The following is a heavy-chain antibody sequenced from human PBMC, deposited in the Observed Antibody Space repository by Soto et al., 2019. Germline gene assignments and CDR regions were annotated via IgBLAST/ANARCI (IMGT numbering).Heavy chain of an antibody. D-gene: IGHD2-2*03. V-gene: IGHV4-31*02. CDR2: IYYTGRT. J-gene: IGHJ4*02. CDR1: GGSLKSGGYY. Sequence: SETLSLTCTVSGGSLKSGGYYWSWIRQHPGRGLEWIGYIYYTGRTYYNPSLESRVTFSVDTSKNQFSLKLSSVTAADTAVYFCAREGNLGRWIQPLDSWAQRTPVTVSS. CDR3: AREGNLGRWIQPLDS.